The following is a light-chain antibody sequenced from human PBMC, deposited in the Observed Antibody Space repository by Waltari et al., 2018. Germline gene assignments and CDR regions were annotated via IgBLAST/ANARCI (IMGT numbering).Light chain of an antibody. CDR3: QHYVRLPAT. V-gene: IGKV3-20*01. J-gene: IGKJ1*01. CDR2: GAS. Sequence: IVLTQSPGTLSLSPGERATLSGRSSQSVSRSLAWYQQKPGQAPKLLIYGASTRATGIPDRFTGSGSGTDFSLTISSLEPEDFAIYFCQHYVRLPATFGQGTKVEIK. CDR1: QSVSRS.